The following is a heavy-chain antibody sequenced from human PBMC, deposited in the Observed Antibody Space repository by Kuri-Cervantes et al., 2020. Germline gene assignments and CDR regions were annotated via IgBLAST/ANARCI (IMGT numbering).Heavy chain of an antibody. CDR2: INSDGSST. CDR1: GFTSSSYW. D-gene: IGHD3-10*01. J-gene: IGHJ3*02. Sequence: GESLKISCAASGFTSSSYWMHWVRQAPGEGLVWVSRINSDGSSTSYADSVKGRFTISRDNAKNTLYLQMNSLRAEDTAVYYCARVSHYYGSGSSRAFDIWGQGTMVTVSS. CDR3: ARVSHYYGSGSSRAFDI. V-gene: IGHV3-74*01.